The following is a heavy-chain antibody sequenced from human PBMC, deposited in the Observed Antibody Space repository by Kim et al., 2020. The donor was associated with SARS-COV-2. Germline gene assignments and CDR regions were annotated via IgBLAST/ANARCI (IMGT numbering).Heavy chain of an antibody. D-gene: IGHD3-3*01. CDR2: ISGSGTIT. CDR3: LRENFWAFYV. Sequence: GGSLRLSCATSGFTLSLYSMNWVRQSPGKGLEWVSHISGSGTITKHADSVRGRFTISRDNAKNSLFLQVNGLRADDTAVSYCLRENFWAFYVLCQGTLVT. V-gene: IGHV3-48*04. J-gene: IGHJ3*01. CDR1: GFTLSLYS.